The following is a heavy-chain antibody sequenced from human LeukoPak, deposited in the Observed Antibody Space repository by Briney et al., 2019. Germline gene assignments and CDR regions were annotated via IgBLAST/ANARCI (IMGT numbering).Heavy chain of an antibody. D-gene: IGHD6-19*01. J-gene: IGHJ4*02. Sequence: ASVKVSCKASGYTFTSYDINWVRQATGQGLEWMGWMNPNSGNTGYAQMFQGRVTMTRNTSISTAYMELSSLRSEDTAVYYCARPRYSSGWYLFDYWGQGTLVTVSS. CDR2: MNPNSGNT. CDR3: ARPRYSSGWYLFDY. CDR1: GYTFTSYD. V-gene: IGHV1-8*01.